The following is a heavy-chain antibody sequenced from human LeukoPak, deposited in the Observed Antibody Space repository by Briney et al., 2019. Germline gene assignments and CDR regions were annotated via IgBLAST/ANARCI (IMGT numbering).Heavy chain of an antibody. V-gene: IGHV3-30*18. CDR3: AKVFLFDSDDYDPYYYNYGMDV. J-gene: IGHJ6*02. Sequence: PGGSLRLSCAASGFTFSNYGMHWVRQAPGKGLEWVAVISYDGSNKYYADSVKGRFTISRDNSKDTLSLQMNSLRAEDTAVYYCAKVFLFDSDDYDPYYYNYGMDVWGQGTTVTVSS. D-gene: IGHD4-17*01. CDR2: ISYDGSNK. CDR1: GFTFSNYG.